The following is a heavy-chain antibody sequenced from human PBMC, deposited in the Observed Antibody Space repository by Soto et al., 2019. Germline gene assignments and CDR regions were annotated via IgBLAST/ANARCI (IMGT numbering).Heavy chain of an antibody. CDR2: IYYSGST. V-gene: IGHV4-59*01. Sequence: SETLSLTCTVSGGSISSYYWSWIRQPPGKGLEWIGYIYYSGSTNYNPSLKSRVTISVDTSKNQFSLKLSSVTAADTAVYYCARDRLAAAGTNYFDYWGQGTLVTVSS. J-gene: IGHJ4*02. D-gene: IGHD6-13*01. CDR3: ARDRLAAAGTNYFDY. CDR1: GGSISSYY.